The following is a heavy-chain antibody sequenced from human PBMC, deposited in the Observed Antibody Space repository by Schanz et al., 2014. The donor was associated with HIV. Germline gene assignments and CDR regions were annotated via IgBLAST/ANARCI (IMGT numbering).Heavy chain of an antibody. D-gene: IGHD2-2*01. V-gene: IGHV3-33*03. Sequence: QVQLVESGGGVVQPGRSLRLSCAASGFTFSSYGMHWVRQAPGKGLEGEAVIWYDGSNKYYADSVEGRFSISRDKSKNTLYLQMNRLRAEDTAVYYCAKDRRGGYQFLYGLDVWGHGTTVTVSS. CDR3: AKDRRGGYQFLYGLDV. CDR2: IWYDGSNK. CDR1: GFTFSSYG. J-gene: IGHJ6*02.